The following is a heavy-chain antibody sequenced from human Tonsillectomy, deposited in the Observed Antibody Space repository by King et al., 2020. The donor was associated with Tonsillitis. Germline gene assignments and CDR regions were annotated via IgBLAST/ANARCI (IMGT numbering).Heavy chain of an antibody. CDR1: GFTFSSYS. V-gene: IGHV3-21*01. CDR3: AGGLLLGYTGSDSAMDV. CDR2: ISSSHIYT. J-gene: IGHJ6*02. D-gene: IGHD5-12*01. Sequence: VQLVESGGGLVKPGGSLRLSCAASGFTFSSYSMNWVRQAPGKGLEWVSSISSSHIYTHYADSVKGRFTISRDNAKNSLYLQMNSLRVEDTAVYYCAGGLLLGYTGSDSAMDVWGQGTTVTVSS.